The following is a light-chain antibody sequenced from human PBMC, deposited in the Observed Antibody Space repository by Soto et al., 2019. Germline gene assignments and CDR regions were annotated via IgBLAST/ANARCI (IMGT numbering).Light chain of an antibody. CDR3: CSFAGTGTQYV. Sequence: QSALTQPASVSGSLGQSITISCIGTSSKIGSYNLVSWYQHQPGKAPKIIIFEGSKRPSGVSNRFSGSRSGNTTSLTIYGLQAEDEADYYCCSFAGTGTQYVFGTGTKLTVL. CDR1: SSKIGSYNL. J-gene: IGLJ1*01. V-gene: IGLV2-23*01. CDR2: EGS.